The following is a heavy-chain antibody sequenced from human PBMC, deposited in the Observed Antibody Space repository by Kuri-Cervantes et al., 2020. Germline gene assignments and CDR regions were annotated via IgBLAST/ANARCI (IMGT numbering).Heavy chain of an antibody. V-gene: IGHV3-7*01. CDR1: GFTFSSYW. J-gene: IGHJ6*02. D-gene: IGHD2-15*01. CDR3: ARDCSSAAEGCAYGMDD. CDR2: IKQDGSEK. Sequence: GGSLRLSCAASGFTFSSYWMSWVRQAPGKGLEWVANIKQDGSEKYYVDSVKGRFTISRDNAKNSLYLQMNSLRDEDTAVYYCARDCSSAAEGCAYGMDDWGQGTTVTVSS.